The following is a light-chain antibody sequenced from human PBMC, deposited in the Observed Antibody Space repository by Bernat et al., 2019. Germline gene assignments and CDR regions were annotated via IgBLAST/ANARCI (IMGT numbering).Light chain of an antibody. V-gene: IGLV1-40*01. J-gene: IGLJ3*02. CDR2: DST. CDR1: SSNFGEGDG. Sequence: QSALTQPPSVSGAPGQNVTISCTGRSSNFGEGDGVNWYRQLPGAAPQALIYDSTKRPSGVPVRFTGSKSGTSASLAITGLHDEDEADYYCQSFDARLSPSWVFGRGTKVTVL. CDR3: QSFDARLSPSWV.